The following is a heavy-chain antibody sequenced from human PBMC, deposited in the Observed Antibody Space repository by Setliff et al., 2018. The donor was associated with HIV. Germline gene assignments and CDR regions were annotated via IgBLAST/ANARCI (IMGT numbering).Heavy chain of an antibody. Sequence: SVKVSCKASGFTFSSSAIHWVRQARGQRLEWIGWIVVDSGDTNYAQKFQNRVALTRDVSTRTAYMELSSLRSEDTAVYYCATLVRGAAPFDDWGQGTLVTVSS. D-gene: IGHD3-10*01. CDR1: GFTFSSSA. V-gene: IGHV1-58*02. CDR2: IVVDSGDT. CDR3: ATLVRGAAPFDD. J-gene: IGHJ4*02.